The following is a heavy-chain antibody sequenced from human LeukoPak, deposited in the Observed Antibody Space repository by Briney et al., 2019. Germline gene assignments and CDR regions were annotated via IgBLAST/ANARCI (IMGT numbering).Heavy chain of an antibody. CDR1: GGSISSYY. CDR2: IYYSGST. V-gene: IGHV4-59*01. CDR3: ARHDYGDWFDP. Sequence: SETLSLTCTVSGGSISSYYWSWIRQPPGKGLEWIGYIYYSGSTNYNPSLKSRVTISVDTSKNQFSLKLSSVTAADTAVYYCARHDYGDWFDPWGQGTLVTVSS. D-gene: IGHD4-17*01. J-gene: IGHJ5*02.